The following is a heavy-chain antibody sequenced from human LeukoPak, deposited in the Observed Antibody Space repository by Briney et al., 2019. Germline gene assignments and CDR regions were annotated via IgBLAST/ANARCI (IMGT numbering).Heavy chain of an antibody. D-gene: IGHD4-11*01. CDR2: IYYSGSI. J-gene: IGHJ4*02. CDR1: GGSISSSTYY. CDR3: ARQTTVMGDY. Sequence: PSKTLSLTCTVSGGSISSSTYYWGWIRQPPGKGLEWIGNIYYSGSIYYNPSLKSRVTISVDKSKNQFSLRLSSVTAADTAVYYCARQTTVMGDYWGQGTLVTVSS. V-gene: IGHV4-39*01.